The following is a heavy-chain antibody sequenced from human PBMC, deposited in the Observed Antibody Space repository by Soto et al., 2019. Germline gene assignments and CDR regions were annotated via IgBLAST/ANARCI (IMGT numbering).Heavy chain of an antibody. J-gene: IGHJ4*02. D-gene: IGHD6-19*01. CDR3: ARAYSSGWWFPFDY. CDR1: GGSISSTSYY. Sequence: QMQLQESGPGLVKPSETLSLSWTVSGGSISSTSYYWGWIRQSPGKGLEWIGSVYYSGSTYYNPFLKSRLTISVDTSKIHFSLELSSVTAPDTAVYHCARAYSSGWWFPFDYWGQGTLVTVSS. V-gene: IGHV4-39*02. CDR2: VYYSGST.